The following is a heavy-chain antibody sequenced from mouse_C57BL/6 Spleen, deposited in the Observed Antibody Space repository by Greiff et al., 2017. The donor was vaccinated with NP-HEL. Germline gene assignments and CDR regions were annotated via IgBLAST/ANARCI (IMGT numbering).Heavy chain of an antibody. CDR1: GFTFSDYG. CDR2: ISSGSSTI. Sequence: EVQVVESGGGLVKPGGSLKLSCAASGFTFSDYGMHWVRQAPEKGLEWVAYISSGSSTIYYADTVKGRFTISRDNAKNTLFLQMTSLRSEDTAMYYCARGGYDYDTAPYWYFDVWGTGTTVTVSS. D-gene: IGHD2-4*01. V-gene: IGHV5-17*01. J-gene: IGHJ1*03. CDR3: ARGGYDYDTAPYWYFDV.